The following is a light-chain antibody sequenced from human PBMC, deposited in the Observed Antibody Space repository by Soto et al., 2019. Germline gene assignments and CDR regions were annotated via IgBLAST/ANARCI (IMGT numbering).Light chain of an antibody. V-gene: IGLV1-40*01. J-gene: IGLJ1*01. Sequence: QSVLTQPPSVSGAPGQRGTISCTGSSSNIGAGYDVNWYQQRPGRAPKLLIFGNINRPSGVPDRFSGSKSGTSASLAITGLQAEDEGDYYCQSYDSPLSARYVFATGTKVTVL. CDR1: SSNIGAGYD. CDR3: QSYDSPLSARYV. CDR2: GNI.